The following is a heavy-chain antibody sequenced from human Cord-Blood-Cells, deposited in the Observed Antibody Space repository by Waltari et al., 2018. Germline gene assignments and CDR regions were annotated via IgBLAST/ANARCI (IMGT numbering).Heavy chain of an antibody. Sequence: EVPLLESGGGLVKPGGSLSLSCAPSGFTLSSYSMNWVRQAPGKGLEWVSSISSSSSYIYYADSVKGRFTITRDNGKNSLYLQMSSLRAEGTAVYYCARDHGGWGQGTLVTVSS. D-gene: IGHD3-16*01. CDR2: ISSSSSYI. CDR3: ARDHGG. J-gene: IGHJ4*02. CDR1: GFTLSSYS. V-gene: IGHV3-21*01.